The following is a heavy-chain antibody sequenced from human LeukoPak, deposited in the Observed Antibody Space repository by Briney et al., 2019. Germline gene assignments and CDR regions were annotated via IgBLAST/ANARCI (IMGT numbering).Heavy chain of an antibody. CDR1: GDSISGSSYY. CDR3: ARGRRKVGATNVGFDY. D-gene: IGHD1-26*01. Sequence: SETLSLTCTVSGDSISGSSYYWCWIRQPPGKGLEWIGSIHYSGSTQYNPSLKSRVSTSVDTSKNTFSLKLSSVTAADTAVYYCARGRRKVGATNVGFDYWGQGTLVTVSS. J-gene: IGHJ4*02. V-gene: IGHV4-39*07. CDR2: IHYSGST.